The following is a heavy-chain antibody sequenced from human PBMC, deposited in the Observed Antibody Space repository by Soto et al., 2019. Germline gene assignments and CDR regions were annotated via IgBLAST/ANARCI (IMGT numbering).Heavy chain of an antibody. CDR2: IWYDGSNK. V-gene: IGHV3-33*01. CDR1: GFTFSSYG. CDR3: ARAPYAIGAFDI. J-gene: IGHJ3*02. Sequence: QVQLVESGGGVVQPGRSLRLSCAASGFTFSSYGMHWVRQAPGKGLEWVAVIWYDGSNKYNADSVKGRFTISRDNSKNTLYLQMNSLRAEDTAVYYCARAPYAIGAFDIWGQGTMVTVSS.